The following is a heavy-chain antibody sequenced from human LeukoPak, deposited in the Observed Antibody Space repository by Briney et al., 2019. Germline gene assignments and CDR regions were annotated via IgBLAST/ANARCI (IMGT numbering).Heavy chain of an antibody. CDR2: ISYDGSNK. V-gene: IGHV3-30-3*01. CDR3: AKESGDPRVWFDP. J-gene: IGHJ5*02. CDR1: GFTFSNYA. D-gene: IGHD7-27*01. Sequence: GGSLRLSCAASGFTFSNYAMHWVRQAPGKGLEWVAVISYDGSNKYYADSVKGRFTISRDNSKNTLYLQMNSLRAEDTAVYYCAKESGDPRVWFDPWGQGTLVTVSS.